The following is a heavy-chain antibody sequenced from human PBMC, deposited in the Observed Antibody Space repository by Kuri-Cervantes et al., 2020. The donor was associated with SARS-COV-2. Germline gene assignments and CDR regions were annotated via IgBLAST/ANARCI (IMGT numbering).Heavy chain of an antibody. CDR2: ISAYNGNT. J-gene: IGHJ3*02. Sequence: ASVKVSCKASGYTFTSYGISWVRQAPGQGLEWMEWISAYNGNTNYAQKLQGRVTMTTDTSTSTAYMELRSLRSDDTAVYYCARGEGAAPDLDAFDIWGQGTMVTVSS. V-gene: IGHV1-18*01. CDR1: GYTFTSYG. CDR3: ARGEGAAPDLDAFDI. D-gene: IGHD1-26*01.